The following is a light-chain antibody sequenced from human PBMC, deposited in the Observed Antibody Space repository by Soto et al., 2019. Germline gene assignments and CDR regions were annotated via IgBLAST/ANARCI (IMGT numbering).Light chain of an antibody. J-gene: IGKJ2*01. CDR3: MQGAQYAH. Sequence: EIVMTQTPLSSPVTLGQPASISCRSSQSLVDSDGNTYLSWLQQRPGQPPRLLIYKISNRFSGVRGRCSGSGAGADYTQKISRVEAEDVGVYYCMQGAQYAHFGEGTKLEIK. V-gene: IGKV2-24*01. CDR1: QSLVDSDGNTY. CDR2: KIS.